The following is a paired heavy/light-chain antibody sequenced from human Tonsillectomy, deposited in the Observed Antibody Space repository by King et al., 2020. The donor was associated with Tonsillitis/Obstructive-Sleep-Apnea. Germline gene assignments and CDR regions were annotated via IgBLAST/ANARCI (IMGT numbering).Heavy chain of an antibody. CDR2: IAYDGRNK. Sequence: QVQLVESGGGVVQPGTSLRLSCTVSGFDFSSHVMHWVRQAPGKGLKWVALIAYDGRNKYYADSVKGRFTISRDNSKSTLYLQMYSLGADDTGMYYCARGGCSGHTCSANPDFDHWGQGALVTVSS. CDR3: ARGGCSGHTCSANPDFDH. V-gene: IGHV3-30*03. J-gene: IGHJ4*02. D-gene: IGHD2-15*01. CDR1: GFDFSSHV.
Light chain of an antibody. Sequence: SYVLTQPPSVSVAPGKTARITCGGNNIGTQSVHWFQQRPGQAPVLVICYDTDRPSGIPERFSGSNSGNTATLTINRVEAGDEADYYCQVWDSSSDHWVFGGGTKLTVL. CDR3: QVWDSSSDHWV. J-gene: IGLJ3*02. V-gene: IGLV3-21*01. CDR2: YDT. CDR1: NIGTQS.